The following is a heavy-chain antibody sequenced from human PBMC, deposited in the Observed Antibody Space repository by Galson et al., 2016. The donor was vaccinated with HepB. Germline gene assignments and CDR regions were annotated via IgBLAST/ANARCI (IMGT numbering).Heavy chain of an antibody. V-gene: IGHV3-33*01. Sequence: SLRLSCAASGIPFSISGMHWVRQAPGKGLEWVAMIWSDGSSEYYADSVRGRFTISRDNSRNTLYLQMDSLRADDTAVYYCGRNVPFNWGQGTLVTVSS. CDR1: GIPFSISG. CDR3: GRNVPFN. J-gene: IGHJ4*02. CDR2: IWSDGSSE.